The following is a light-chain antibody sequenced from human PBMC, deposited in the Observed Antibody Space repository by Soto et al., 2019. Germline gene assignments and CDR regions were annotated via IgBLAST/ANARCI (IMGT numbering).Light chain of an antibody. V-gene: IGLV1-44*01. CDR1: SSNIGSHT. J-gene: IGLJ3*02. CDR3: AAWDDSLNGVM. CDR2: SNN. Sequence: QSVLTQPPSASGTPGQRITISCSGSSSNIGSHTVNWHQQLPGTAPKLLIYSNNERPSGVPDRFSGSKSGTSASLAISGLQSGDEADYYCAAWDDSLNGVMFGGGTKLTVL.